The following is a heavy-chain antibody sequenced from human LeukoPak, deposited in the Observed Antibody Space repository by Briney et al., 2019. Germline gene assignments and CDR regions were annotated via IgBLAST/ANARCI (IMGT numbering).Heavy chain of an antibody. Sequence: GGSLRLSCAASGFTFSSYAMNWVRQAPGKGLEWVSGISGNGGSTYYADSVKGRFTISRDNSKNTLYLQMNSLRAEDTAVYYCSQFTATYSSSSINYFDYWGQGTLVTVSS. D-gene: IGHD6-6*01. J-gene: IGHJ4*02. V-gene: IGHV3-23*01. CDR3: SQFTATYSSSSINYFDY. CDR2: ISGNGGST. CDR1: GFTFSSYA.